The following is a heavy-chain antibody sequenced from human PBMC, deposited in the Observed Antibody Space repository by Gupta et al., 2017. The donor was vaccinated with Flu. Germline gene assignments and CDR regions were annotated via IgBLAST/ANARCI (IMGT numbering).Heavy chain of an antibody. Sequence: QITLKESGPTLVIPTQTLTVTCTFSRFFHSPSGVGVNWIRQPPRKALKWLALIYWDDDNRDRPSLKSRLTITKDTSKNQLVLTRTIMDPVDTATYYCAHTRTHLPMPLYWGPGTLVTVSS. J-gene: IGHJ4*02. CDR3: AHTRTHLPMPLY. CDR2: IYWDDDN. V-gene: IGHV2-5*02. D-gene: IGHD2/OR15-2a*01. CDR1: RFFHSPSGVG.